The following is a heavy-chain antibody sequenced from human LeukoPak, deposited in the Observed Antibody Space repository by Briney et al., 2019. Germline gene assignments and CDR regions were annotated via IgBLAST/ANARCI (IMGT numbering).Heavy chain of an antibody. CDR1: GFSLNTPGMG. Sequence: SGRTLVKPTQTLTLTCTVSGFSLNTPGMGVAWIRQSPGKALQWLALIYWNDETRYSPSLNNRLTITKDTSENRVVLTMTDMAPLDTATYFCARKGGAVAFHFDSWGQGTLVSVSS. J-gene: IGHJ5*01. CDR3: ARKGGAVAFHFDS. D-gene: IGHD3-16*01. CDR2: IYWNDET. V-gene: IGHV2-5*01.